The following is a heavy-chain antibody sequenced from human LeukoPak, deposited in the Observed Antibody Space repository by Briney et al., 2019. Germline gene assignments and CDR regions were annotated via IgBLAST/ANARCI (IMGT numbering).Heavy chain of an antibody. CDR2: ISSNGGKT. CDR1: GFTFITYG. D-gene: IGHD1-14*01. J-gene: IGHJ4*02. V-gene: IGHV3-64*01. Sequence: GGSLRLSCAASGFTFITYGMHWVRQAPGKGLEYVSAISSNGGKTYYATSVKGRFTISRDNSKNTLYLQMGSLRAEDMAVYYCARDYNLIWAPLFDSWGQGTLVTVSS. CDR3: ARDYNLIWAPLFDS.